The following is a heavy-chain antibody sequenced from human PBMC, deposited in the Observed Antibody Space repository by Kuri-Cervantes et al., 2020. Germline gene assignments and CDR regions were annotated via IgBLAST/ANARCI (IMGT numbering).Heavy chain of an antibody. CDR2: INPSGGST. CDR3: ARDRYDILTGPPYYYYYGMDV. J-gene: IGHJ6*02. CDR1: GYTFTSYY. Sequence: ASVKVSCKASGYTFTSYYMHWVRQAPGQGLEWMGIINPSGGSTSYAQKLQGRVTMTTDTSTSTAYMELRSLRSDDTAVYYCARDRYDILTGPPYYYYYGMDVWGQGTTVTVSS. V-gene: IGHV1-46*01. D-gene: IGHD3-9*01.